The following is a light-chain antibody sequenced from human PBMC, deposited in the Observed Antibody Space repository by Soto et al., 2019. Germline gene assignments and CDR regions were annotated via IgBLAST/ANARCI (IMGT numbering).Light chain of an antibody. CDR1: QSISSY. J-gene: IGKJ4*01. V-gene: IGKV1-39*01. Sequence: DLQMTQSPSSLSASVGDRVTITCRASQSISSYLNWYQQKPGKAPKLLIYAASSLQSGVPSRFSGSGSGTDFTLTISSLQPEDFATYYCQQSYSTPLFGGGTKVDIK. CDR2: AAS. CDR3: QQSYSTPL.